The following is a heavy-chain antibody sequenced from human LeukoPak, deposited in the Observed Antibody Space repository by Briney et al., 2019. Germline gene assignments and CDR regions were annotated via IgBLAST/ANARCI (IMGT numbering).Heavy chain of an antibody. CDR3: ARHYIAVAGTERDGYNFDYFDY. CDR2: IYYSGST. CDR1: GGSISSSIYY. J-gene: IGHJ4*02. V-gene: IGHV4-39*01. Sequence: SSETLSLTCTVSGGSISSSIYYWGWIRQPPGKGLEWIGSIYYSGSTYYNPSLKSRVTISVDTSKNQFSLKLSSVTAADTAVYYCARHYIAVAGTERDGYNFDYFDYWGQGTLVTVSS. D-gene: IGHD6-19*01.